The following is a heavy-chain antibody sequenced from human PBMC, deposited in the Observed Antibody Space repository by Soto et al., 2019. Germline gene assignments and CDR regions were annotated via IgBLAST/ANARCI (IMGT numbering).Heavy chain of an antibody. CDR1: GYTLTELS. J-gene: IGHJ5*02. V-gene: IGHV1-24*01. CDR3: ATDRDGYNYNWFDP. CDR2: FDPEDGET. Sequence: ASVKVSCKVSGYTLTELSMHWVRQAPGKGLEWMGGFDPEDGETIYAQKFQGRVTMTEDTSTDTAYMELSSLRSEDTAVYYCATDRDGYNYNWFDPWGQGTLVTVPQ. D-gene: IGHD1-1*01.